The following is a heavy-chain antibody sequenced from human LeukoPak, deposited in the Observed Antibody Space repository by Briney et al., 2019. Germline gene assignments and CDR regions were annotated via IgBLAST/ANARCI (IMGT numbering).Heavy chain of an antibody. D-gene: IGHD5-12*01. V-gene: IGHV3-21*01. CDR2: ISSSSSYI. Sequence: PGGSLRLSCAASGFTFNSYSMNWVRQAPGKGLEWVSSISSSSSYIYYADSVKGRFTISRDNAKNSLYLQMNSLRAEDTAVYYCARGRGYSGYDAFDYWGQGTLVTVSS. CDR3: ARGRGYSGYDAFDY. J-gene: IGHJ4*02. CDR1: GFTFNSYS.